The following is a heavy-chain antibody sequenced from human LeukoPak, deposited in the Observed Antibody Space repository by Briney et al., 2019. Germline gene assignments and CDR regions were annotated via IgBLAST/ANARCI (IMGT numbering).Heavy chain of an antibody. Sequence: SETLSFTCTFSGGSIISTSHYWDWIRQPPGKRLEWIGSIYYSGSTYYSPSLKSRVTISVATSNNQFFLTLSSVTAAGTAVYYCARRPAGVDAFDVWGEETMVTVSS. CDR1: GGSIISTSHY. J-gene: IGHJ3*01. D-gene: IGHD2-15*01. CDR3: ARRPAGVDAFDV. CDR2: IYYSGST. V-gene: IGHV4-39*01.